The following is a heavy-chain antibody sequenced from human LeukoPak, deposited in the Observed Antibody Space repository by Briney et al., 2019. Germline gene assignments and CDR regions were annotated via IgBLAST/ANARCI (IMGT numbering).Heavy chain of an antibody. CDR1: GFTFSSYA. J-gene: IGHJ6*02. Sequence: PGGSLRLSCAASGFTFSSYAMSWVRQAPGKGLEWVSAISGSGGSTYYADSVKGRFTISRDNSKNTLYLQMNSLRAEDTAVYYCARAEGYCSSTSCPNNYYYYGMDVWGQGTTVTVSS. CDR3: ARAEGYCSSTSCPNNYYYYGMDV. CDR2: ISGSGGST. V-gene: IGHV3-23*01. D-gene: IGHD2-2*01.